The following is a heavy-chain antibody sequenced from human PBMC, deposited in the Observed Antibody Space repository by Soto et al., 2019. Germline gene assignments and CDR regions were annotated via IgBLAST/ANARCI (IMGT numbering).Heavy chain of an antibody. D-gene: IGHD3-3*02. Sequence: SSATLSITGTVSDDFISSYHWNWIRQPAGKGLEWIGRVSTSGATNYNPSLESRVTISVDKSKNHFSLKLTSVTAADTAVYYCAARHFWSGPWTHTRLDYWGQGTLVTVSS. CDR1: DDFISSYH. CDR2: VSTSGAT. CDR3: AARHFWSGPWTHTRLDY. J-gene: IGHJ4*02. V-gene: IGHV4-4*07.